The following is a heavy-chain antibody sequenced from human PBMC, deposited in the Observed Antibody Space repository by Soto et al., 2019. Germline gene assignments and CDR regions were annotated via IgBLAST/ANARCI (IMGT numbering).Heavy chain of an antibody. V-gene: IGHV3-30*03. Sequence: GGSLRLSCAASGFSFSSYGMHWVRQAPGKGLEWVAVISYDASNKYYVDSVKGRFTISRDNSKNTLYLQMNSLRAEDTAVYYCTRDASRDSSARGWFDPWGPGTLVTVSS. CDR2: ISYDASNK. J-gene: IGHJ5*02. CDR3: TRDASRDSSARGWFDP. D-gene: IGHD6-13*01. CDR1: GFSFSSYG.